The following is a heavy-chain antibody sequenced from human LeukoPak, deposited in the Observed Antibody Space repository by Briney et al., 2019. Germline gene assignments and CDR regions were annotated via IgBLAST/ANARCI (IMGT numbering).Heavy chain of an antibody. CDR3: TTGGIIYDSSGYSHY. V-gene: IGHV3-15*01. D-gene: IGHD3-22*01. J-gene: IGHJ4*02. Sequence: MSGGSLRLSCAASGFTFSNAWMSWVRQAPGKGLEWVGRIKSKTDGGTTDYVAPVKGRFTISRDDSKNTLYLQMNSLKTEDTAVYYCTTGGIIYDSSGYSHYWGQGTLVTVSS. CDR1: GFTFSNAW. CDR2: IKSKTDGGTT.